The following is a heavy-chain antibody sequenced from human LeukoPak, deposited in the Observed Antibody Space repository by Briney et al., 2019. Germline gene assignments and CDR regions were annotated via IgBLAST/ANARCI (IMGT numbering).Heavy chain of an antibody. J-gene: IGHJ6*03. V-gene: IGHV4-4*07. D-gene: IGHD3-10*01. Sequence: SETLSLTCTVSGGSISIYYWSWIRQPAGKGLEWIGRIYTSGTTHYNPSLKSRVTISVDTSKNQFSLKLSSVTAADTAVYYCARGKPSYGSGTYYRPLEPNYMDVWGKGTTVTVSS. CDR3: ARGKPSYGSGTYYRPLEPNYMDV. CDR1: GGSISIYY. CDR2: IYTSGTT.